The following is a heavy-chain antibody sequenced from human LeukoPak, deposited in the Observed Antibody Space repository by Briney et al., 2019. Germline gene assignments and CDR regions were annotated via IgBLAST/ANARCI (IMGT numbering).Heavy chain of an antibody. J-gene: IGHJ6*03. D-gene: IGHD3-22*01. CDR1: GYTFTGYY. V-gene: IGHV1-8*02. CDR3: ARVGFGAMIVVVSYYYYMDV. CDR2: MNPNSGNT. Sequence: GASVKVSCKASGYTFTGYYMHWVRQAPGQGLEWMGWMNPNSGNTGYAQKFQGRVTMTRNTSISTAYMELSSLRSEDTAVYCCARVGFGAMIVVVSYYYYMDVWGKGTTVTVSS.